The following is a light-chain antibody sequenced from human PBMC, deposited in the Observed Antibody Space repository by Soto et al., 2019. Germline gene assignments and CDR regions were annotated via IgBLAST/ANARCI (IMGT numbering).Light chain of an antibody. V-gene: IGKV1-5*03. CDR2: KAS. J-gene: IGKJ1*01. CDR3: QQYNSYPRS. CDR1: QSISSW. Sequence: DIEMTQSPSTLSASVRDRVTITCRASQSISSWLAWYQQKPGKAPKLLIYKASSLESGVPPRFSGSGSGTEFTLTISSLQPDDFAIYYCQQYNSYPRSFGQGTKVEIK.